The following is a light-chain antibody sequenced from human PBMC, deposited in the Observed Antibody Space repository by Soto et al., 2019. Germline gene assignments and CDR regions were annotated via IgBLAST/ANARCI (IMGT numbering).Light chain of an antibody. CDR3: QQRSNWPLT. Sequence: EIVLTQSPGTLSLSPWEIATLSCRASQSVSSSYLAWYQQKPGQAPRLLIYGASSRATGIPDRFSGSGSGTDFTLTISSLKPEDFATYYCQQRSNWPLTFGGGTKVDIK. J-gene: IGKJ4*01. CDR2: GAS. CDR1: QSVSSSY. V-gene: IGKV3D-20*02.